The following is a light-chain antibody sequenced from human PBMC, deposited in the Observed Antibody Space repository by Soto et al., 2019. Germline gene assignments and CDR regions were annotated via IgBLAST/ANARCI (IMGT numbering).Light chain of an antibody. CDR3: QSADSSGTYVV. J-gene: IGLJ2*01. V-gene: IGLV3-25*03. Sequence: YALTQPPSVSVSPGQTARITCSGDALPKQYAYWYQQKPGQAPVLVIYKDSERPSGIPERFSGSSSGTTVTLTISGVQAEDEADYYCQSADSSGTYVVFGGGTKLTVL. CDR2: KDS. CDR1: ALPKQY.